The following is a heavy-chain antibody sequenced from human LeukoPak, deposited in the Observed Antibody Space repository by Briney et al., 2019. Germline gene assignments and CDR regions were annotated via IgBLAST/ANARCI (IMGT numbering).Heavy chain of an antibody. D-gene: IGHD1-14*01. V-gene: IGHV6-1*01. CDR3: ARVNSWTEEPDTGFDY. CDR1: GDSVSNTRSA. CDR2: TYYRSKWYN. Sequence: SQTLSLTCAISGDSVSNTRSAWNWIRQSPSRGLEWLGRTYYRSKWYNDYALSVRSRITINPDTSKNQSSLHLNSVTPEDTAVYFCARVNSWTEEPDTGFDYWGQGTLVTVSS. J-gene: IGHJ4*02.